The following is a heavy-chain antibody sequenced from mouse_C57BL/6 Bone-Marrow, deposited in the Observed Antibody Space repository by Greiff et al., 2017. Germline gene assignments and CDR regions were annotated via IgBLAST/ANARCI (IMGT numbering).Heavy chain of an antibody. CDR1: GYTFTDYY. CDR2: INPYNGGT. Sequence: SGPVLVKPGASVKMSCKASGYTFTDYYMNWVKQSHGKSLEWIGVINPYNGGTSYNQKFKGKATLTVDKSSSTAYMELNSLTSEDSAVYYCARVLRSDYWGQGTTLTVSS. CDR3: ARVLRSDY. J-gene: IGHJ2*01. D-gene: IGHD1-1*01. V-gene: IGHV1-19*01.